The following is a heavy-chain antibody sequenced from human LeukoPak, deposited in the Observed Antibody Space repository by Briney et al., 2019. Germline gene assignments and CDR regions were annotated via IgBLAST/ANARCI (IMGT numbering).Heavy chain of an antibody. D-gene: IGHD3-3*01. V-gene: IGHV4-59*08. CDR1: GGSLSIFL. CDR3: ARLRFLEWSRYAFDI. J-gene: IGHJ3*02. Sequence: PSETLSLTRTVSGGSLSIFLWSWLPAPPGEGLEWRGYIYFSASTNYNPSLKSRVTISVDTSKNQFSLKLSSVTAADTAVYYCARLRFLEWSRYAFDIWGQGTMVTVSS. CDR2: IYFSAST.